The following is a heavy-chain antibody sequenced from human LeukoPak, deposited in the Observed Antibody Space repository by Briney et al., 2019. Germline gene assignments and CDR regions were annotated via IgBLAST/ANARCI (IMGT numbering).Heavy chain of an antibody. CDR1: GVSITVYY. Sequence: SETLSLTCAVYGVSITVYYWSWLRQTPGGGREWVGEIHYTGATSYNPSLKSRATISTDTSKNQLSLRLSSVTAADTAVYYCARGNILTGYCFDFWGQGALVTVSS. CDR2: IHYTGAT. CDR3: ARGNILTGYCFDF. V-gene: IGHV4-34*01. J-gene: IGHJ4*02. D-gene: IGHD3-9*01.